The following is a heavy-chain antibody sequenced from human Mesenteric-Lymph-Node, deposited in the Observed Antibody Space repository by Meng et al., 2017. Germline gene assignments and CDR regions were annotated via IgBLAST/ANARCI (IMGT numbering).Heavy chain of an antibody. CDR2: ISYDGSNK. CDR3: ARVRYYGSGSYSY. Sequence: GESLKISCAASGFTFSSYAMHWVRQAPGKGLEWVAVISYDGSNKYYADSVKGRFTISRDNSKNTLYLQMNSLRAEDTAVYYCARVRYYGSGSYSYWGQGTLVTVSS. J-gene: IGHJ4*02. V-gene: IGHV3-30*01. D-gene: IGHD3-10*01. CDR1: GFTFSSYA.